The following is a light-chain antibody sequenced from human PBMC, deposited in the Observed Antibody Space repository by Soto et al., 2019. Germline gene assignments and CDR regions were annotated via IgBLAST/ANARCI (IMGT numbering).Light chain of an antibody. CDR3: QQAHSFPRT. CDR2: KAS. Sequence: DIQMTQSPSTLSGSVGDRVTITCRASQTISSWLAWYQQKPGKAPKLLIYKASTLKSGVPSRFSGSGSGTEFTLTISSLQPDDFATYYCQQAHSFPRTFGQGTRLEIK. V-gene: IGKV1-5*03. J-gene: IGKJ5*01. CDR1: QTISSW.